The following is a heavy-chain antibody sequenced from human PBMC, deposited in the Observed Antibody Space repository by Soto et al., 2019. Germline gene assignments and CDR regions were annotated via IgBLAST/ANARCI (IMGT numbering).Heavy chain of an antibody. D-gene: IGHD6-13*01. V-gene: IGHV3-23*01. Sequence: GSLILSCAASGFTFSSYSMSWVRQAPGKGLEWVSAISGSGGSTYYADSVKGRFTISRDNSKNTLYLQMNSLRAEDTAVYYCAKANGAAAGFGYWGQGTLVTVSS. CDR1: GFTFSSYS. J-gene: IGHJ4*02. CDR2: ISGSGGST. CDR3: AKANGAAAGFGY.